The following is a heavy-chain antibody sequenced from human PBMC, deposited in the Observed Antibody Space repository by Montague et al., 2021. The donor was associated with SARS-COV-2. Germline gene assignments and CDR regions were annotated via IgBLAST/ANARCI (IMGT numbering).Heavy chain of an antibody. D-gene: IGHD3-10*01. CDR1: GFTVTRNY. CDR3: ARVPRDDYYIDY. Sequence: SLRLSCAASGFTVTRNYMIWVRQAPGKGLEWVSVISTDDATYYTDSVKGRFTISGHRPKNTLLLQMNSLRPEDTAVYYCARVPRDDYYIDYWGQGTLVTVSS. V-gene: IGHV3-53*04. CDR2: ISTDDAT. J-gene: IGHJ4*02.